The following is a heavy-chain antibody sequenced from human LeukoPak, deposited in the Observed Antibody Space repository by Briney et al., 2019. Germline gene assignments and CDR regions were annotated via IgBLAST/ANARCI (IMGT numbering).Heavy chain of an antibody. V-gene: IGHV4-59*01. J-gene: IGHJ5*02. CDR3: ARGYDPGIYGWFDP. CDR1: GGSISSYY. Sequence: KPSETLSLTCIVAGGSISSYYWIWIRQPPGKGLEWIGHISHSGSTNYNPSLQSRVTISVDTSKKQFSLRLNSVTAADTALYYCARGYDPGIYGWFDPWGQGTLVTVSS. CDR2: ISHSGST. D-gene: IGHD3-10*01.